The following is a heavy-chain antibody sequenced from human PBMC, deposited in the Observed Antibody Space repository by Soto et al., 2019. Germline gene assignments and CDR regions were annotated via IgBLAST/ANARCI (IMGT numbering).Heavy chain of an antibody. V-gene: IGHV1-18*01. J-gene: IGHJ5*02. CDR1: GYTFTSYG. CDR2: ISAYNGNT. CDR3: ARDRLMYYVFWSGYYSSGRRYNWFDP. D-gene: IGHD3-3*01. Sequence: ASVKVSCKASGYTFTSYGISWVRQAPGQGLEWMGWISAYNGNTNYAQKLQGRVTMTTDTSTSTAYMELRSLRSDDTAVYYCARDRLMYYVFWSGYYSSGRRYNWFDPWGQGTLVTVS.